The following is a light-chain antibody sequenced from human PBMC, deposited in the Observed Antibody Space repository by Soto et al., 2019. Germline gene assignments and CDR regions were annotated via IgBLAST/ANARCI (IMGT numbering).Light chain of an antibody. V-gene: IGKV1-5*01. J-gene: IGKJ1*01. Sequence: IQMTQSPSTLSASIGDRVTITCRASQTINNWLAWYQQKPGKAPNLLIYHASNLETGVPSRFSGSAFGTEFTLTISSLQPDDFATYYCQHYNSYPWTFGQGTKVEIK. CDR3: QHYNSYPWT. CDR2: HAS. CDR1: QTINNW.